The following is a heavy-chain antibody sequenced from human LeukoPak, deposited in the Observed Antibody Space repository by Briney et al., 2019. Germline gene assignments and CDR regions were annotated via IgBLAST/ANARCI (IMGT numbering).Heavy chain of an antibody. J-gene: IGHJ4*02. V-gene: IGHV1-18*01. CDR2: ISAYNGNT. CDR3: ARDRSDIVVVPAAAPLDC. Sequence: GASVKVSCKASGYTFTSYGISWVRQAPGQGLEWMGWISAYNGNTNYAQKLQGRVTMPTDTSTSTAYMELRSLRSDDTAVYDCARDRSDIVVVPAAAPLDCWGQGTLVTASS. CDR1: GYTFTSYG. D-gene: IGHD2-2*01.